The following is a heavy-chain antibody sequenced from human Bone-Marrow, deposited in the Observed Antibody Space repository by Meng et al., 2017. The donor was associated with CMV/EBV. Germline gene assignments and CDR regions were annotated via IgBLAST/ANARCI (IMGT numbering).Heavy chain of an antibody. Sequence: ASVKVSCKASGYTFTSYYMHWVRQAPGQGLEWMGIINPSGGSTGYAQKFQGRVTITRNTSISTAYMELSSLRSEDTAVYYCAREGRKTAYDFWSGYWDPYYYYGMDVWGQGTTVTVSS. CDR3: AREGRKTAYDFWSGYWDPYYYYGMDV. CDR1: GYTFTSYY. J-gene: IGHJ6*02. V-gene: IGHV1-46*01. CDR2: INPSGGST. D-gene: IGHD3-3*01.